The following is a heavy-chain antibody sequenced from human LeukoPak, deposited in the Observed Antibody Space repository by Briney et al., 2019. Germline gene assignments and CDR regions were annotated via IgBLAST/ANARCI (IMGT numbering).Heavy chain of an antibody. J-gene: IGHJ3*01. CDR1: GGSMRSYY. V-gene: IGHV4-59*08. CDR3: ARLAAPIVGTTWYYVFDV. Sequence: KTSETLSLTCTVSGGSMRSYYWSWIRQPPGKGLEWIAYISYSGSTTNYNPSLKSRVTISVDTSKNQFSLKLSSVTAADTAVYFCARLAAPIVGTTWYYVFDVWGQGAMVSVSS. CDR2: ISYSGSTT. D-gene: IGHD1-26*01.